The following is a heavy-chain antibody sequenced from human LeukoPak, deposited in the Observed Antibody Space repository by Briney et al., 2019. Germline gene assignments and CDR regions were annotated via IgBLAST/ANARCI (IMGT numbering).Heavy chain of an antibody. Sequence: PSETLSLTCTVSGGSIRSGAYSWSWIRQPPGKGLEWIGYTYYSGSTYYNPSLKTRVSISLDTSKNQISLKLSSVTAADTAVYYCARGGRIAARPVRSRWGNDIWGQGTLVTVSS. V-gene: IGHV4-30-4*07. CDR1: GGSIRSGAYS. CDR3: ARGGRIAARPVRSRWGNDI. D-gene: IGHD6-6*01. J-gene: IGHJ4*02. CDR2: TYYSGST.